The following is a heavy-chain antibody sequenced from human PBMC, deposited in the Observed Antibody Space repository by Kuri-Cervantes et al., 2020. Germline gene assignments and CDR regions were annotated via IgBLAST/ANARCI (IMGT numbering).Heavy chain of an antibody. J-gene: IGHJ5*02. CDR1: GDSFSTSNC. Sequence: SETLSLTCAVSGDSFSTSNCWSWVRQPPGKGLEWIGEIYHGGSSNYNPSLKSRVTISIDKSKNQFSLKLSSVTAADTAVYYCARLVSYSSSVFFDPWGQGTLVTVSS. CDR3: ARLVSYSSSVFFDP. D-gene: IGHD6-6*01. CDR2: IYHGGSS. V-gene: IGHV4-4*02.